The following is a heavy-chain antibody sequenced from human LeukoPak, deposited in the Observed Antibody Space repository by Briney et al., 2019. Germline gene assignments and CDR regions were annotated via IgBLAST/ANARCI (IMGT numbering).Heavy chain of an antibody. D-gene: IGHD3-10*01. V-gene: IGHV3-53*01. J-gene: IGHJ4*02. CDR3: ARGMVRGPFPHDY. CDR2: IYSGGST. CDR1: GFTVSSNY. Sequence: PGGSLRLSCAASGFTVSSNYMSWVRQAPGKGLEWVSVIYSGGSTYYADSVKGRFTIFRDNSKNTLYLQMNSLRAEDTAVYYCARGMVRGPFPHDYWGQGTLVTVSS.